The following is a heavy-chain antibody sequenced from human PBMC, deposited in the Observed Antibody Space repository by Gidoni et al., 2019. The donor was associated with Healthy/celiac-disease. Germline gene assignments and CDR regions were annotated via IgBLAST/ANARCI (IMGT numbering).Heavy chain of an antibody. J-gene: IGHJ5*02. V-gene: IGHV1-18*04. CDR1: GYTFTNYG. CDR2: ISAYNGNT. Sequence: QVQLVQSGAEVKKPGASVKVSCKASGYTFTNYGISWVRQAPGQGLEWMGWISAYNGNTNYAQKLQGRVTMTTDTSTSTAYMELRSLRSDDTAVYYCATLRPLPYSSSWPLDPWGQGTLVTVSS. CDR3: ATLRPLPYSSSWPLDP. D-gene: IGHD6-13*01.